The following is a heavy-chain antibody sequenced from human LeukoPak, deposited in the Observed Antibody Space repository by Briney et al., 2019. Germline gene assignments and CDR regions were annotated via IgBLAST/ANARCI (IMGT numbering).Heavy chain of an antibody. V-gene: IGHV3-21*01. Sequence: GGSLRLSCAASGFTFSSYSMNWVRQAPGKGLEWVSSISSSSSYIYYADSVKGRFTISRDNAKNSLYLQMNSLRAEDTAVYYCARDPGAYGDYVFRDFYYYGMDVWGQGTTVTVSS. CDR1: GFTFSSYS. CDR2: ISSSSSYI. D-gene: IGHD4-17*01. J-gene: IGHJ6*02. CDR3: ARDPGAYGDYVFRDFYYYGMDV.